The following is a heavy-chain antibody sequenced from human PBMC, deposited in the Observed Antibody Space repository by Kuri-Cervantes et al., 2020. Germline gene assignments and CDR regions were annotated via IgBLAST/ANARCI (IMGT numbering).Heavy chain of an antibody. V-gene: IGHV3-33*01. CDR2: IWYDGSNK. Sequence: GESLKISCAASGFTFSSYGMHWVRQAPGKGLEWVAVIWYDGSNKYYADSVKGRFTISRDNSKNTLYLQMNSLRAEGTAVYYCARDEVATKNAFDIWGQGTMVTVSS. CDR3: ARDEVATKNAFDI. J-gene: IGHJ3*02. D-gene: IGHD5-12*01. CDR1: GFTFSSYG.